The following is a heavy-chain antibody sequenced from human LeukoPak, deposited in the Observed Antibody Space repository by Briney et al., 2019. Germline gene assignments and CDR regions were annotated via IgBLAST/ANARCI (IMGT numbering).Heavy chain of an antibody. V-gene: IGHV3-23*01. CDR1: GFTFSIYA. CDR3: AKNNYHYDISTGLDY. J-gene: IGHJ4*02. D-gene: IGHD3-9*01. Sequence: PGGSLRLSCAASGFTFSIYAMSWVRQAPGKGLEWVSAISGSGGSTYYADSVKGRFTISRDNSKNTLYLQMNSLRAEDTAVYYCAKNNYHYDISTGLDYWGQGTLVTVSS. CDR2: ISGSGGST.